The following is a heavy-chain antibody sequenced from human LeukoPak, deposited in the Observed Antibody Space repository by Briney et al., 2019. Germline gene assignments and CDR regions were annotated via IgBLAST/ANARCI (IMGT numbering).Heavy chain of an antibody. J-gene: IGHJ4*02. CDR1: GFTFSSYS. Sequence: GGSLRLPCTASGFTFSSYSMNWVRQAPGKGLEWVSSISDSSNYIYYADSVKGRFTISRDNAKNSLYLQMNSLRAEDTAVYYCARDYLNSWYVVIDYWGQGTLVTV. CDR3: ARDYLNSWYVVIDY. D-gene: IGHD6-13*01. V-gene: IGHV3-21*01. CDR2: ISDSSNYI.